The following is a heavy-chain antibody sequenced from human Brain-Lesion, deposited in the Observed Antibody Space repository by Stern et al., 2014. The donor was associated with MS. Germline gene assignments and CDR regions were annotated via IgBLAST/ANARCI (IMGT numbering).Heavy chain of an antibody. V-gene: IGHV4-4*02. CDR3: ARDPRRGGLSGYYHGMDV. CDR2: IYQSGSA. Sequence: DQLVESGPGLVKPSGTLSLTCAVSGASISNTQWWTWVRQSPGKGLEWIGEIYQSGSANYKPFLRSRVTISVDRSKNSFSLKLNSVTAADTAVYYCARDPRRGGLSGYYHGMDVWGQGTTVTVSS. CDR1: GASISNTQW. J-gene: IGHJ6*02. D-gene: IGHD3-10*01.